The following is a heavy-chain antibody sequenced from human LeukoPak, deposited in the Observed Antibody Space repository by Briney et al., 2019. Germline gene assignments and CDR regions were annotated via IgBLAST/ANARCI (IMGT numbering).Heavy chain of an antibody. Sequence: PSETLSLTCAVYGGSFSGYYWSWTRQPPGKGLEWIGEINHSGSTNYNPSLKSRVTISVDTSKNQFSLKLSSVTAADTAVYYCARERRDIVVVPAAMVDYWGQGTLVTVSS. CDR3: ARERRDIVVVPAAMVDY. D-gene: IGHD2-2*01. CDR2: INHSGST. J-gene: IGHJ4*02. V-gene: IGHV4-34*01. CDR1: GGSFSGYY.